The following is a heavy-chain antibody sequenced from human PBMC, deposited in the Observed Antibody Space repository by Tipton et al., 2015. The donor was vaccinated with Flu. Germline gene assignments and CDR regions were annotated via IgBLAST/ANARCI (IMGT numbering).Heavy chain of an antibody. CDR3: ARWAGTVSGWNPPFDD. V-gene: IGHV1-8*01. J-gene: IGHJ4*02. CDR2: MNPKSGST. D-gene: IGHD6-19*01. Sequence: QSGPEVKKPGASVKVSCKASGYIFTNHDINWVRQASGQGFEWMGWMNPKSGSTGFAQSFQGRVTMTTDTSISTAYMELSSLTYEDTAVYYCARWAGTVSGWNPPFDDWGQGTLVTVSS. CDR1: GYIFTNHD.